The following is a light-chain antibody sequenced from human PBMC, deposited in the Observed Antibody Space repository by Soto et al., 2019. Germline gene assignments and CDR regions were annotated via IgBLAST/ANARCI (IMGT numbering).Light chain of an antibody. Sequence: DIQMTQSPSTLSASVGDRVTITCLASQSISSWLAWYQQKPGEAPKLLIYRASILESGVPSRFSGSGSGTEFTLTISSLQPDDFATYYCQRYNWYPYSFGQGTKLEIK. CDR3: QRYNWYPYS. CDR2: RAS. J-gene: IGKJ2*03. V-gene: IGKV1-5*03. CDR1: QSISSW.